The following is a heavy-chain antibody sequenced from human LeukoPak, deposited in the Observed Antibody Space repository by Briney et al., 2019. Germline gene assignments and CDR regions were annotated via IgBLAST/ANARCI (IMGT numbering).Heavy chain of an antibody. Sequence: TSETLSLTCSVSGGSISSLYWSWIRQPPGKGLEWIGYIYYTGSTNHNPSLKSRVTMFVDMSKNQFSLRLSPVTAADTAVYYCARHRAYSSSSPFDYWGQGTLVTVSS. J-gene: IGHJ4*02. CDR1: GGSISSLY. D-gene: IGHD6-6*01. CDR3: ARHRAYSSSSPFDY. V-gene: IGHV4-59*08. CDR2: IYYTGST.